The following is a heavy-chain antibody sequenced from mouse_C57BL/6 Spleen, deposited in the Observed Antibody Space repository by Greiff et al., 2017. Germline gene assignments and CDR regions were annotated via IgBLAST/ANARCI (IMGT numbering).Heavy chain of an antibody. J-gene: IGHJ3*01. D-gene: IGHD2-5*01. V-gene: IGHV1-59*01. Sequence: VQLQQPGAELVRPGTSVKLSCKASGYTFTSYWMHWVKQRPGQGLEWIGVIDPSDSYTNYNQKFKGKATLTVDTSSSTAYMQLSSLTSEDSAVYYCARNYYSNYGAYWGQGTLVTVSA. CDR3: ARNYYSNYGAY. CDR2: IDPSDSYT. CDR1: GYTFTSYW.